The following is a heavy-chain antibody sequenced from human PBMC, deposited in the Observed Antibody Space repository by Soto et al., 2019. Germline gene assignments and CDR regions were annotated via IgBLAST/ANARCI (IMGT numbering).Heavy chain of an antibody. CDR3: AKSPSVGATSTDAFDI. CDR1: GFTFSSYA. V-gene: IGHV3-23*01. CDR2: ISGSGGST. D-gene: IGHD1-26*01. Sequence: GSLRLSCAASGFTFSSYAMSWVRQAPGKGLEWVSAISGSGGSTYYADSVKGRFTISRDNSKNTLYLQMNSLRAEDTAVYYCAKSPSVGATSTDAFDIWGQGTMVTVSS. J-gene: IGHJ3*02.